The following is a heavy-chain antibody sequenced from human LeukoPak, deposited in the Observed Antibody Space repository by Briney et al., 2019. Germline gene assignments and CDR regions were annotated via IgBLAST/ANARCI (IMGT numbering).Heavy chain of an antibody. CDR2: ISYDGSNK. J-gene: IGHJ6*02. D-gene: IGHD2-21*02. V-gene: IGHV3-30-3*01. CDR3: ARDGQYCGGDCPITTLWYYGMDV. CDR1: GFTFSTYA. Sequence: GRSLRLSCAASGFTFSTYAMHWVRQAPGKGLEWVAVISYDGSNKYYADSVKGRFTISRDNSKNTLYLQMNSLRAEDTAMYYCARDGQYCGGDCPITTLWYYGMDVWGQGTTVTVSS.